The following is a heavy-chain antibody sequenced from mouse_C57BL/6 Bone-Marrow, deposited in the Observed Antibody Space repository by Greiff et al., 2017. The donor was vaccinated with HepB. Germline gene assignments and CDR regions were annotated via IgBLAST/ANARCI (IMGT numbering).Heavy chain of an antibody. CDR1: GFTFSSYG. CDR2: ISSGGSYT. V-gene: IGHV5-6*02. J-gene: IGHJ1*03. D-gene: IGHD2-5*01. Sequence: DVKLVESGGDLVKPGGSLKLSCAASGFTFSSYGMSWVRQTPDKRLEWVATISSGGSYTYYPDSVKGRITISRDNAKNTLYLQMSSLKSEDTAMYYCARPYYSNFLNFDVWGTGTTVTVSS. CDR3: ARPYYSNFLNFDV.